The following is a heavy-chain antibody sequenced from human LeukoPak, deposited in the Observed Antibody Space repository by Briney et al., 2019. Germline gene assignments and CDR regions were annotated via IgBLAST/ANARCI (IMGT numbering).Heavy chain of an antibody. Sequence: AGSLRLSCAASGFTFSNYAMLWVRQPPSKGPEWVAVISDDGNSDHYADSVKGRFTFSRDNSNNTLSLQMNSLRGEDTAVYYCARGSAPAGTYHLDCWGQGTLVTVSS. CDR2: ISDDGNSD. D-gene: IGHD6-25*01. CDR3: ARGSAPAGTYHLDC. CDR1: GFTFSNYA. V-gene: IGHV3-30-3*01. J-gene: IGHJ4*02.